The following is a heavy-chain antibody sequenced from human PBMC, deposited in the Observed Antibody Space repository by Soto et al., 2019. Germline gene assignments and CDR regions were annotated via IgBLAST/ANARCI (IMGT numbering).Heavy chain of an antibody. V-gene: IGHV3-23*01. CDR1: GFTFSSYA. D-gene: IGHD3-10*01. J-gene: IGHJ4*02. Sequence: GGSLRLSCAASGFTFSSYAMSWVRQAPGKGLEWVSGISDSGGSTYYAGSVQGRFTISRDNSKNTLYLQMNSLRAEDTAVYYCAKGTYYYGSAPYYFDYWGQGTLVTVSS. CDR3: AKGTYYYGSAPYYFDY. CDR2: ISDSGGST.